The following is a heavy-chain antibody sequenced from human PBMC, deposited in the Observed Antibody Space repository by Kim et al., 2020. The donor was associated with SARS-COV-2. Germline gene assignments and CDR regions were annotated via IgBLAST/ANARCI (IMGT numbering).Heavy chain of an antibody. CDR3: ARDPGSMVQGVMEPRGRYNWFDP. CDR2: ISYDGSNK. CDR1: GFTFSSYA. J-gene: IGHJ5*02. Sequence: GGSLRLSCAASGFTFSSYAMHWVRQAPGKGLEWVAVISYDGSNKYYVDSVKGRFTISRDNSKNTLYLQMNSLRAEDTAVYYCARDPGSMVQGVMEPRGRYNWFDPWGQGTLVTVSS. V-gene: IGHV3-30*04. D-gene: IGHD3-10*01.